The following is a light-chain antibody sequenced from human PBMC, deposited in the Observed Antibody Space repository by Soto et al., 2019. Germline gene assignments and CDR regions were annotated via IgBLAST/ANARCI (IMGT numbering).Light chain of an antibody. CDR2: GAS. V-gene: IGKV3-20*01. CDR3: QQYGSSPQT. CDR1: QSVSSSY. J-gene: IGKJ1*01. Sequence: EIVMTQSPVTLSVSPGERVTLSCRASQSVSSSYLAWYQQKPGQAPRLLIYGASTRATGIPDRFSGSGSGTDFTLTISRLEPEDFAVYYCQQYGSSPQTLGQGTKVDIK.